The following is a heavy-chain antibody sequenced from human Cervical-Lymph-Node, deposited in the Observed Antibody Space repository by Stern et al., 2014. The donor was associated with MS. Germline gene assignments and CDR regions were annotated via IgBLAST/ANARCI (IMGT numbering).Heavy chain of an antibody. CDR2: ISTYNGNP. V-gene: IGHV1-18*01. J-gene: IGHJ4*02. Sequence: QFQLVQSGVEVKKPGASVKVSCTASGYNFTNYGITWVRQAPGHGLEWMGWISTYNGNPTYAQKFQGRVTMTTDTATNTAYLELRSLTQDDTAVFYCAREAAARSFDFWGQGTLVTVSS. D-gene: IGHD6-6*01. CDR3: AREAAARSFDF. CDR1: GYNFTNYG.